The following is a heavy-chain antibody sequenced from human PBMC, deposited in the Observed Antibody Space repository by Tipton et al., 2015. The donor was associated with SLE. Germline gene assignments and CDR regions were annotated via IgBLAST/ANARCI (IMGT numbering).Heavy chain of an antibody. Sequence: TLSLTCTVSGGSISRANYYWSWIRQPPGKGLEWIGYIHYSGSTYYNPSLKSRLTISVDTSKNQFSLKLSSVTAADTAVYYCARESIDYYLDYWGQGTLVTVSS. CDR3: ARESIDYYLDY. CDR2: IHYSGST. V-gene: IGHV4-30-4*08. J-gene: IGHJ4*02. CDR1: GGSISRANYY.